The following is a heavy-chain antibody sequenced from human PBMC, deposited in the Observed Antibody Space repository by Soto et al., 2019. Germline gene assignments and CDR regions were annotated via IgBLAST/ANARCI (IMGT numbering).Heavy chain of an antibody. V-gene: IGHV3-7*01. Sequence: EVQLVESGGGLVQPGGSLTLSCAASGFTFSSYWMSWVRQAPGKGLEWVANIKQDGSEKYYVDSVKGRFTISRDNAKNSLYLQMNSLRAEDTAVYYCARDRGGDYPDYWCQGTLFTVSS. CDR2: IKQDGSEK. J-gene: IGHJ4*02. D-gene: IGHD4-17*01. CDR1: GFTFSSYW. CDR3: ARDRGGDYPDY.